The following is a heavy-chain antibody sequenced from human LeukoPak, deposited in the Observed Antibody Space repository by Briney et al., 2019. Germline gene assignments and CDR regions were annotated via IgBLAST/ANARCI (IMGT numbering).Heavy chain of an antibody. Sequence: PGGSLRLSCAASGFSFRNYWMGWVRQAPGKGLEWVANTKPDGSAEYYADSVRGRFSTSRDNASNLLYLQMNSLRAEDTAVYYCARDGGLHTNFDYWGQGTLVTVSS. V-gene: IGHV3-7*01. J-gene: IGHJ4*02. CDR3: ARDGGLHTNFDY. CDR2: TKPDGSAE. D-gene: IGHD2-15*01. CDR1: GFSFRNYW.